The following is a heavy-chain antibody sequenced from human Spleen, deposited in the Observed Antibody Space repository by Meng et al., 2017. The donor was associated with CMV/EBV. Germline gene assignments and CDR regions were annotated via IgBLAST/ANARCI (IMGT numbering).Heavy chain of an antibody. CDR2: VYYSGST. J-gene: IGHJ4*02. D-gene: IGHD3-22*01. CDR1: GGSVSSGSNY. V-gene: IGHV4-61*01. Sequence: TVSGGSVSSGSNYWTWIRQPPGKGLEWIGYVYYSGSTNYNPSLKSRVTISLDTSKNQFSLKLTSVTAADTAVYYCARAGSYYSPLDYWGQGTLVTVSS. CDR3: ARAGSYYSPLDY.